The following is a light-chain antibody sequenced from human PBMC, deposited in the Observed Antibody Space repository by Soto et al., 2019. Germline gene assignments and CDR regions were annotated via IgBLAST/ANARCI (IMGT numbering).Light chain of an antibody. V-gene: IGLV2-11*01. CDR1: SSDVGGYIY. Sequence: QSVLTQPRSVSGSPGQSVTISCTGTSSDVGGYIYVSWYQQHPGKAPKLMIYDVNKRPSGVPDRFSGSKSANTASLTISGLHADDEADYYCCSFAGGYIYVFGTGTKLTVL. J-gene: IGLJ1*01. CDR2: DVN. CDR3: CSFAGGYIYV.